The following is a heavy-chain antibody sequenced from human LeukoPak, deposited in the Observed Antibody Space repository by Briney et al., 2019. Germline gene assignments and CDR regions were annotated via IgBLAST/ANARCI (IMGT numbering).Heavy chain of an antibody. V-gene: IGHV4-4*07. J-gene: IGHJ3*02. CDR1: GGSISSYY. Sequence: AETLTLTCTVSGGSISSYYWSWIRQPAGKGLEWIGRIYTSGSTNYNPSLKSRVTMSVDTSKNQFSLKLSSVTAADTAVYYCARGVEDIAVAGTPEYDAFDIWGQETMVTVSS. D-gene: IGHD6-19*01. CDR2: IYTSGST. CDR3: ARGVEDIAVAGTPEYDAFDI.